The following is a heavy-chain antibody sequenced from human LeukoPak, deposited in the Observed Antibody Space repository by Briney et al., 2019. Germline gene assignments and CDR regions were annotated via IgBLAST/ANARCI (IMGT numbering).Heavy chain of an antibody. Sequence: ASVRVSFTGAGYTFTVYDLYWVRQAPGQGREWMGWMDLNSASTYFAQNFPGRLTLTRHTYISPDYMQLSTLTSDDTAVYHCARLRYYYDLGTSDYFDYWGQGTLVTVSS. J-gene: IGHJ4*02. CDR1: GYTFTVYD. CDR2: MDLNSAST. CDR3: ARLRYYYDLGTSDYFDY. D-gene: IGHD3-22*01. V-gene: IGHV1-2*02.